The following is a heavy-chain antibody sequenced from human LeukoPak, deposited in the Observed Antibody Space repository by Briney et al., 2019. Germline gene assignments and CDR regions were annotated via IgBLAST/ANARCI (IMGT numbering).Heavy chain of an antibody. D-gene: IGHD6-6*01. CDR3: ARAGSSSSRYYYGMDV. J-gene: IGHJ6*02. CDR2: ISSSSSYI. Sequence: GGSLRLSCAASGFTFSSYSMTWVRQAPGKGLEWVSSISSSSSYIYYADSVKGRFTISRDNAKNSLYLQMNSLRAEDTAVYYCARAGSSSSRYYYGMDVWGQGTTVTVSS. CDR1: GFTFSSYS. V-gene: IGHV3-21*01.